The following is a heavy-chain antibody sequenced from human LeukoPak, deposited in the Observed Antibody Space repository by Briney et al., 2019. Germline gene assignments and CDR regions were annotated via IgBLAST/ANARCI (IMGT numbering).Heavy chain of an antibody. Sequence: SGTLSLTCAVSGGSISSSDWWSWVRQPPGKGLEWIGEMYHSVSTNYNPSLKSRVTISVDKSKNQFSLKLSSVTAADTAVYYCARDFWIRFLVRYFDYWGQGTLVTVSS. CDR2: MYHSVST. D-gene: IGHD3-3*01. CDR1: GGSISSSDW. CDR3: ARDFWIRFLVRYFDY. V-gene: IGHV4-4*02. J-gene: IGHJ4*02.